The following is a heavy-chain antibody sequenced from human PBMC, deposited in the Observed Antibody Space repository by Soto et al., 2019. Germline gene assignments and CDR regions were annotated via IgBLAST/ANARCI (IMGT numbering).Heavy chain of an antibody. Sequence: PGESLNISCKGSGYIFRTSWIGWVRQMPGKGLEWMGVIYPGDSDTKYSPSFEGQIIISADMSISTAYLQLNSLQASDTATSFCARSGGYVYDSHIPEHFFDYWGQGTLVTVSS. CDR1: GYIFRTSW. J-gene: IGHJ4*02. CDR2: IYPGDSDT. CDR3: ARSGGYVYDSHIPEHFFDY. V-gene: IGHV5-51*01. D-gene: IGHD5-18*01.